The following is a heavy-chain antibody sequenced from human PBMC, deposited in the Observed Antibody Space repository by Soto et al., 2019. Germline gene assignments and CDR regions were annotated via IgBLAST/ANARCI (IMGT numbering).Heavy chain of an antibody. V-gene: IGHV4-39*01. CDR2: IYYSGST. CDR3: ARLGYSSGWYGAHYYYGMDV. D-gene: IGHD6-19*01. CDR1: GGSISSSSYY. Sequence: PSETLSLTCTVSGGSISSSSYYWGWIRQPPGKGLEWIGSIYYSGSTYYNPPLKIRVTISVDTSKNQFSLKLSSVTAADTAVYYCARLGYSSGWYGAHYYYGMDVWGQGTPVT. J-gene: IGHJ6*02.